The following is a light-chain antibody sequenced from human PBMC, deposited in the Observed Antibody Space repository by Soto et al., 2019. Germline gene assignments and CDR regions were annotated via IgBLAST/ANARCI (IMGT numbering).Light chain of an antibody. CDR1: SSDVGTYNY. CDR3: TSYTTSNTLV. V-gene: IGLV2-14*01. Sequence: QSALTQPASVSGSPGQSITVSCTGTSSDVGTYNYVSWYQQHPGKAPKLMLYEVSYRPSGVSNRFSGSKSGNTASLTISGLQAEDEADYYCTSYTTSNTLVFGGGTKVTVL. CDR2: EVS. J-gene: IGLJ3*02.